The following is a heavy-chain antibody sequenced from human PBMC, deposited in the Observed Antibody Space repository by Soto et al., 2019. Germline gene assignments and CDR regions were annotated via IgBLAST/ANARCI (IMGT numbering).Heavy chain of an antibody. D-gene: IGHD5-12*01. J-gene: IGHJ4*02. Sequence: GGSLRLSCAASGFTFSSYSMNWVRQAPGKGLEWVSSISSSSSYIYYADSVKGRFTVSRDNAKNSLFLQMNSLRAEDTAVYYCASRRDGYNWPYSFVYWGQGTLVTVSS. V-gene: IGHV3-21*04. CDR2: ISSSSSYI. CDR3: ASRRDGYNWPYSFVY. CDR1: GFTFSSYS.